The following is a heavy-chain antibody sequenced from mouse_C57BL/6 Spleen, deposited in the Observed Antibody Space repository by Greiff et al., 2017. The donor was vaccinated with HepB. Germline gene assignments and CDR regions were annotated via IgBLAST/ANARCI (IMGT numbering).Heavy chain of an antibody. CDR1: GYTFTSYW. V-gene: IGHV1-7*01. Sequence: VQLQQSGAELAKPGASVKLSCKASGYTFTSYWMHWVKQRPGQGLEWIGYINPSSGYTKYNQKFKDKATLTADKSYSTAYMQLRSLTYEDSAVYYCARHPLYGSSLYYFDYWGQGTTLTVSS. J-gene: IGHJ2*01. D-gene: IGHD1-1*01. CDR2: INPSSGYT. CDR3: ARHPLYGSSLYYFDY.